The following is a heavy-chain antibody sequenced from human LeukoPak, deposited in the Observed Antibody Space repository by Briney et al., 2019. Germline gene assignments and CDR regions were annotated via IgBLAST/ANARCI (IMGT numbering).Heavy chain of an antibody. CDR3: AILAPEPLDH. CDR2: INHSGST. Sequence: SETLSLTCAVYGGSFSGYYWSWIRQPPGKGLEWIGEINHSGSTNYNPSLKSRVTISVDTSKNQFSLKLSSVTAADTAVYYCAILAPEPLDHWGQGTLVTVSS. CDR1: GGSFSGYY. J-gene: IGHJ4*02. D-gene: IGHD1-14*01. V-gene: IGHV4-34*01.